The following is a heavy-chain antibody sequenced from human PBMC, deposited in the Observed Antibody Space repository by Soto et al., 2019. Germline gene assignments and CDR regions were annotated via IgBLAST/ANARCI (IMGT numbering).Heavy chain of an antibody. D-gene: IGHD2-2*01. J-gene: IGHJ4*02. CDR2: TIDNGGST. CDR1: GFSFSDYA. CDR3: VKGLVPAAKTSLNDY. V-gene: IGHV3-23*01. Sequence: PGGSLRLSCAASGFSFSDYAMTWVRQAPGKGLEWVSTTIDNGGSTYYADSVKGRFTISRDNSKKTLYLQMNSLRAEDTAVYHYVKGLVPAAKTSLNDYWGQGTLVTVSS.